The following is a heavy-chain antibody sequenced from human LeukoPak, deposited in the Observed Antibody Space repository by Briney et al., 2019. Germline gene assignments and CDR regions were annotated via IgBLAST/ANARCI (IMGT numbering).Heavy chain of an antibody. CDR2: IIPIFGTA. CDR3: AGRYCSGGSCHYYYGMDV. D-gene: IGHD2-15*01. V-gene: IGHV1-69*13. J-gene: IGHJ6*02. Sequence: SVKVSFKASGYTFTSYAMHWVRQAPGQGLEWMGGIIPIFGTANYAQKFQGRVTITADESTSTAYMELSSLRSEDTAVYYCAGRYCSGGSCHYYYGMDVWGQGTTVTVSS. CDR1: GYTFTSYA.